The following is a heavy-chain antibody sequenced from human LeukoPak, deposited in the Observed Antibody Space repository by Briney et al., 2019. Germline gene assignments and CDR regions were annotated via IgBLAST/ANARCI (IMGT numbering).Heavy chain of an antibody. V-gene: IGHV3-48*03. Sequence: GGSLRLSCAASGFTFSSYEMNWVRQAPGKGLEWVSYISSSGSTIYYADSVKGRFTISRDNAKNSLYLQMNSLRVEDTAVYYCASCDILTGYLDYWGQGTLVTVSS. CDR3: ASCDILTGYLDY. J-gene: IGHJ4*02. CDR1: GFTFSSYE. D-gene: IGHD3-9*01. CDR2: ISSSGSTI.